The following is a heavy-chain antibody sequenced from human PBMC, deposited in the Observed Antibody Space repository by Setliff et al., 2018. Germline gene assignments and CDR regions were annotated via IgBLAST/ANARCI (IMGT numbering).Heavy chain of an antibody. V-gene: IGHV4-59*01. CDR1: GGFIRDYY. Sequence: PSETLSLTCTVSGGFIRDYYWNWIRQSSGKGLEWIGYIYYRGTTNYNSSLKSRVTISIDMSKNQFSLKLSSATAADTAVYFCAAVGIDAGGGWFDPWG. CDR2: IYYRGTT. D-gene: IGHD1-26*01. J-gene: IGHJ5*02. CDR3: AAVGIDAGGGWFDP.